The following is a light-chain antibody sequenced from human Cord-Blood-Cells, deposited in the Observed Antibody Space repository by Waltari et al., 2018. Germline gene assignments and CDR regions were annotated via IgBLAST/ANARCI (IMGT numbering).Light chain of an antibody. CDR3: SSYTSSSTHWV. V-gene: IGLV2-14*01. CDR1: ISDVGGYNY. CDR2: EVS. Sequence: QSALTQPASVSGSPGQSITISCTGTISDVGGYNYVSWYQQHPGKAPKLMIYEVSNRPSGVSNRFSGSKSGNTASLTISGLQAEDEADYYCSSYTSSSTHWVFGGGTKLTVL. J-gene: IGLJ3*02.